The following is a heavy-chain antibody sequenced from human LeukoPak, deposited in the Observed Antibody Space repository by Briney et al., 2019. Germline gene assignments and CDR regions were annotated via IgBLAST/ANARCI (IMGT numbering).Heavy chain of an antibody. CDR1: GYTFTSYG. Sequence: GASVKVPCKASGYTFTSYGISWVRQAPEQGLEWMGWISAYNGNTNYAQKLQGRVTMTTDTSTSTAYMELRSLRSDDTAVYYCARDRVTTMVQFDIWGQGTMVTVSS. J-gene: IGHJ3*02. D-gene: IGHD3-10*01. V-gene: IGHV1-18*01. CDR3: ARDRVTTMVQFDI. CDR2: ISAYNGNT.